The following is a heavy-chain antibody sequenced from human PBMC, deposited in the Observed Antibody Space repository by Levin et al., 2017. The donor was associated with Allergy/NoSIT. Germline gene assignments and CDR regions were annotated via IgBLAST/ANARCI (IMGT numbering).Heavy chain of an antibody. D-gene: IGHD6-19*01. CDR1: GFTFSSYA. J-gene: IGHJ4*02. V-gene: IGHV3-23*01. CDR3: AKAGIAVAVEYFDY. Sequence: GESLKISCAASGFTFSSYAMSWVRQAPGKGLEWVSGISGSGGSTYYADSVKGRFTISRDNSKNTLNLQMNSLRAEDTAVYYCAKAGIAVAVEYFDYWGQGTLVTVSS. CDR2: ISGSGGST.